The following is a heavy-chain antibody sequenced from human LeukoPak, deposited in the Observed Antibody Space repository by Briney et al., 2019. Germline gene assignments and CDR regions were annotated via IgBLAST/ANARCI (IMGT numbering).Heavy chain of an antibody. CDR3: ARAYYGSGSYSPHDAFDI. J-gene: IGHJ3*02. CDR2: IFYSGST. CDR1: SGSISTSNYY. V-gene: IGHV4-39*07. D-gene: IGHD3-10*01. Sequence: SETLSLTCTVSSGSISTSNYYWGWVRQPPGKALEWIGNIFYSGSTYYNPSLKSRVTISVDTSKNQFSLKLSSVTAADTAVYYCARAYYGSGSYSPHDAFDIWGQGTMVTVSS.